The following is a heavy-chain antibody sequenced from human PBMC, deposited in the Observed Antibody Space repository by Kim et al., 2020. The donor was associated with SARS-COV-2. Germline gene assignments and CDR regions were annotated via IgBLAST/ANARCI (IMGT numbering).Heavy chain of an antibody. D-gene: IGHD2-2*02. CDR3: ARDGCSSTSCYTADY. V-gene: IGHV3-21*01. Sequence: DSVKGRFTISRDNAKNSLYLQMNSLRAEDTGVYYWARDGCSSTSCYTADYWGQGTLVTVSS. J-gene: IGHJ4*02.